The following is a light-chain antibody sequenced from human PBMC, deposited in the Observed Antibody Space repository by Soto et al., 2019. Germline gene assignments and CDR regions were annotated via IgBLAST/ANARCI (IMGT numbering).Light chain of an antibody. J-gene: IGLJ1*01. V-gene: IGLV1-47*01. CDR3: ATWDDSLNGFYV. CDR2: RNN. Sequence: QSVMTQQPSASGTPGQWVTISCSGSTSNIGSNYVYWYQQLPGTAPKLLIYRNNQRPSGVPDRFSGSKSGTSASLAISGLRSDDEADYFCATWDDSLNGFYVFGTGTKVTAL. CDR1: TSNIGSNY.